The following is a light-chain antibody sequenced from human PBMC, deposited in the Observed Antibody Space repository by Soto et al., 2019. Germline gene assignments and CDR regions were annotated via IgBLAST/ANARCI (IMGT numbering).Light chain of an antibody. CDR2: DAS. CDR1: QSISNW. V-gene: IGKV1-5*01. Sequence: DIQMTQSPSALSGSVVDRFSITFLASQSISNWLAWYQQKPGKAPKLLIYDASSLESGVPSRFSGSGSGTEFTLTISSLQPDDFATYYCQQYNSYSRTFGPGTKVDIK. J-gene: IGKJ3*01. CDR3: QQYNSYSRT.